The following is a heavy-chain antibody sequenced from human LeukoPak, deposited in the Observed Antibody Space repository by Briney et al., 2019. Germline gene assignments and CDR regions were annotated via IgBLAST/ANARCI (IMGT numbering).Heavy chain of an antibody. Sequence: EASVRVSCKASGGTFSSYAISWVRQAPGRGLEWMGGIIPIFGTANYAQKFQGRVTITADESTSTAYMELSSLRSEDTAVYYCAREGSWVGDCSGGSCYLDYWGQGTLVTVSS. CDR2: IIPIFGTA. J-gene: IGHJ4*02. CDR1: GGTFSSYA. CDR3: AREGSWVGDCSGGSCYLDY. D-gene: IGHD2-15*01. V-gene: IGHV1-69*13.